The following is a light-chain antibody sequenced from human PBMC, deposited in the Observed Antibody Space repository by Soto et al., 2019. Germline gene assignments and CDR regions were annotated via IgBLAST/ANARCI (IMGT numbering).Light chain of an antibody. V-gene: IGLV2-14*03. CDR2: HGN. J-gene: IGLJ1*01. CDR3: CSLTAGNTYL. CDR1: SSDIGHYDY. Sequence: QSALTQPASVSGSPGQSITISCTGTSSDIGHYDYVSWYQQHPGKAPKLMIYHGNYRPSGVSNRYSGSKSGNSASLTISGLQADDEADYYCCSLTAGNTYLFGSGTKLTVL.